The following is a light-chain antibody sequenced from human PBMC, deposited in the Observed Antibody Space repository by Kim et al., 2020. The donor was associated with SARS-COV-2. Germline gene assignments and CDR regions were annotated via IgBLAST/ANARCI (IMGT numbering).Light chain of an antibody. CDR1: NMGSKS. V-gene: IGLV3-21*04. J-gene: IGLJ3*02. Sequence: APGKTGRITGGGNNMGSKSVTGYQQKPGQGPVRVIEYESDRASGMPERFSGSNSGNTATRTSSRVEAGDEADEYGQVWDSSSDHQVVGGGTQLTVL. CDR3: QVWDSSSDHQV. CDR2: YES.